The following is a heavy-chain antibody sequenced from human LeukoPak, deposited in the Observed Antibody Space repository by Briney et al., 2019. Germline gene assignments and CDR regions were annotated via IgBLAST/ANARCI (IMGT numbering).Heavy chain of an antibody. D-gene: IGHD1-1*01. CDR2: ISTNNGNT. J-gene: IGHJ5*02. CDR1: GYTSIDYG. V-gene: IGHV1-18*01. CDR3: PRDVPGSIGTTARFDP. Sequence: GASVKVSCKSSGYTSIDYGISWMRQAPGQGLEWMGWISTNNGNTNYAQQFQGRVTMTTDTSTSTAYMELRSLKSDDTAVYYCPRDVPGSIGTTARFDPWGQGTLVTVSS.